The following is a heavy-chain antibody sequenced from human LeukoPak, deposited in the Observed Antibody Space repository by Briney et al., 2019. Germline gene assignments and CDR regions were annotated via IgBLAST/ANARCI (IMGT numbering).Heavy chain of an antibody. CDR2: IIPLLDTT. V-gene: IGHV1-69*04. CDR3: ATIQRAEVLWRGEFNSWLDP. J-gene: IGHJ5*02. CDR1: GGTFSSYA. Sequence: GASVKVSCKASGGTFSSYAISWVRQAPGQGLEWMGRIIPLLDTTTYAQKFQGRITLTADKSTDTAYMELSSLTSDDTAVYYCATIQRAEVLWRGEFNSWLDPWGQGTLVTVSS. D-gene: IGHD3-10*01.